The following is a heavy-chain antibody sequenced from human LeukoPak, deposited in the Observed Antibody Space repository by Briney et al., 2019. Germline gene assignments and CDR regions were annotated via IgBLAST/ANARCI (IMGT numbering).Heavy chain of an antibody. V-gene: IGHV3-11*04. CDR2: ISDSSNII. CDR1: RFTFSDYY. CDR3: ARATPADY. Sequence: GGSLRLSCVASRFTFSDYYMTWIRQAPGKGLEWVSYISDSSNIIYYADSVKGRFAISRDNAKNTLYLQMNSLRAEDTAVYYCARATPADYWGQGTLVTVSS. J-gene: IGHJ4*02.